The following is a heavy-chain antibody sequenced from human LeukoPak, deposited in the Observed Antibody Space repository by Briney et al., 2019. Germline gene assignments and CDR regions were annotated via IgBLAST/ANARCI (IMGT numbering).Heavy chain of an antibody. CDR1: GYSLTSYG. Sequence: ASVKVSCKASGYSLTSYGISWVRQAPGYGLEGMGWISAYNGNTNYAQKLQGRVTMTTDTSTSTAYMELRSLRSDDTAVYYCARDHWEQQLVQDYWGQGTLVTVSS. D-gene: IGHD6-13*01. V-gene: IGHV1-18*01. CDR3: ARDHWEQQLVQDY. J-gene: IGHJ4*02. CDR2: ISAYNGNT.